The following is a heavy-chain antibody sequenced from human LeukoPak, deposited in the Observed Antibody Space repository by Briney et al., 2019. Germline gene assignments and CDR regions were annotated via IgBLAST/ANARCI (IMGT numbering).Heavy chain of an antibody. D-gene: IGHD5-12*01. J-gene: IGHJ4*02. CDR3: ARDRGDIVATPLDY. CDR1: GYTFTSYA. CDR2: INAGNGNT. Sequence: ASVKVSCKASGYTFTSYAMHWVRQAPGQRLEWMGWINAGNGNTKYSQKFQGRVTITRDTSASTAYMKLSSLRSEDTAVYYCARDRGDIVATPLDYWGQGTLVTVSS. V-gene: IGHV1-3*01.